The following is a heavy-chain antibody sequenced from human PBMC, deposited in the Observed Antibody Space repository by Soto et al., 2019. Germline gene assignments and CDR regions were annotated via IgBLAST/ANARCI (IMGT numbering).Heavy chain of an antibody. CDR3: AREVVGATIPPY. CDR1: GGSISSGGYS. J-gene: IGHJ4*02. D-gene: IGHD1-26*01. CDR2: IYHSGSP. Sequence: TSETLSLTCAVSGGSISSGGYSWSWIRQPPGKGLEWIGYIYHSGSPYYNPSLKSRVTISVDKSTSTAYMELSSLRSEDTAVYYCAREVVGATIPPYWGQGTLVTVSS. V-gene: IGHV4-30-2*01.